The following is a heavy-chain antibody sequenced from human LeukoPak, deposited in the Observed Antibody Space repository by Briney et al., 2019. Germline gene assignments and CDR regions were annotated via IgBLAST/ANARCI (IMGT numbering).Heavy chain of an antibody. CDR3: ARVVATVTTIERHFDY. CDR1: GGSISSGGYY. V-gene: IGHV4-31*03. CDR2: IYYSGCT. J-gene: IGHJ4*02. Sequence: SETLSLTCTVSGGSISSGGYYWSWIRQHPGKGLEWIGYIYYSGCTYYNPSLKSRVTISVDTSKNQFSLKLSSVTAADTAVYYCARVVATVTTIERHFDYWGQGTLVTVSS. D-gene: IGHD4-17*01.